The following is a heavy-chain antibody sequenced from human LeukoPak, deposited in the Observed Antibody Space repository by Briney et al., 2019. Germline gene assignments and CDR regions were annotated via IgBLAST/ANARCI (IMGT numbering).Heavy chain of an antibody. CDR1: GGSISSSSYY. CDR2: IYYSGST. D-gene: IGHD6-13*01. V-gene: IGHV4-39*07. J-gene: IGHJ4*02. CDR3: ARVTGYRIEDYFDY. Sequence: SETLSLTCTVSGGSISSSSYYWGWIRQPPGKGLEWIGSIYYSGSTNYNPSLKSRVTISVETSKNEFSLKLRSVTAADTAVYYCARVTGYRIEDYFDYWGQGTLVTVSS.